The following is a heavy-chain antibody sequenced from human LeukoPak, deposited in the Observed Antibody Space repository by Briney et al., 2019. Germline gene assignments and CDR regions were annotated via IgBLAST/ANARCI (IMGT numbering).Heavy chain of an antibody. V-gene: IGHV4-39*07. CDR3: ALEIGGSYPRGASDI. Sequence: SETLSLTCTVSGGSISSSSYYWGWIRQPPGKGLEWIGSIYYSGSTYYNPSLKSRVTISVDTSKNQFSLKLSSVTAADTAVYYCALEIGGSYPRGASDIWGQGTMVTVSS. J-gene: IGHJ3*02. CDR1: GGSISSSSYY. D-gene: IGHD1-26*01. CDR2: IYYSGST.